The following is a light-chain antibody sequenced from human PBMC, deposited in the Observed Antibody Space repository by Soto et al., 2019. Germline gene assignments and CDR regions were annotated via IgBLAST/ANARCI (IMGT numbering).Light chain of an antibody. J-gene: IGKJ4*01. CDR1: QSVSNN. Sequence: EIVMTQSPATLSVSTGERATLSCRASQSVSNNLAWFQQKPGQAPRLLIYGSSTRATGIPARFSGRGSGTEFTLTLSSLQSEDFAVYYCHQYNSWPLTFGGGTKVEIK. CDR3: HQYNSWPLT. V-gene: IGKV3-15*01. CDR2: GSS.